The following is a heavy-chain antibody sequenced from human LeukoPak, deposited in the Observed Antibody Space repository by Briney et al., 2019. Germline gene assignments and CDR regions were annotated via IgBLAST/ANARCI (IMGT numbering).Heavy chain of an antibody. CDR1: GFTFSSYA. CDR3: AKSRQAARHFDAFDI. CDR2: IWYDGSNK. D-gene: IGHD6-6*01. V-gene: IGHV3-33*06. J-gene: IGHJ3*02. Sequence: SGGSLRLSCAASGFTFSSYAMSWVRQAPGKGLEWVAVIWYDGSNKYYADSAKGRFTISRDNSKNTLYLQMNSLRAEDTAVYYCAKSRQAARHFDAFDIWGQGTMVTVSS.